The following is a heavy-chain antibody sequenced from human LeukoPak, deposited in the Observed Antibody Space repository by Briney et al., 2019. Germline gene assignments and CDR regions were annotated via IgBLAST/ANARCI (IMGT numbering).Heavy chain of an antibody. J-gene: IGHJ4*02. D-gene: IGHD3-10*01. CDR1: GFTFSSYA. CDR2: ITYSGDV. CDR3: AIEGFLKDLDF. Sequence: GGSLRLSCAASGFTFSSYAMRWVSQAPGKGLEWVSSITYSGDVYYPDSVKGRFTISKDNSQNTLSLQMDRLRAEDTAIYYCAIEGFLKDLDFWSQGTLVTVSS. V-gene: IGHV3-23*01.